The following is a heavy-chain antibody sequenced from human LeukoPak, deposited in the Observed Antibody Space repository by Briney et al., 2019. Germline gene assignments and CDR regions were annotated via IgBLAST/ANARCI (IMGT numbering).Heavy chain of an antibody. CDR1: GFTFSSYA. D-gene: IGHD3-10*01. J-gene: IGHJ4*02. CDR2: ISGSGTSA. CDR3: AREVTMLRGVIYFDF. Sequence: GGSLRLSCAASGFTFSSYAMTWVRQAPGEGLQWVSGISGSGTSAYYADSVRGRFATSRDNAKNSLFLQMNSLRAEDTAVYYCAREVTMLRGVIYFDFWGRGTLVTVSS. V-gene: IGHV3-23*01.